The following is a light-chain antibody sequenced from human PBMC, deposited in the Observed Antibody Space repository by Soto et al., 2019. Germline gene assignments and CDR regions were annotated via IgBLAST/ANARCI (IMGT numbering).Light chain of an antibody. CDR1: RSVTST. CDR2: DAS. CDR3: QQYANWPPLS. J-gene: IGKJ4*02. V-gene: IGKV3-15*01. Sequence: EIVMTQSPATLSVSPGERATLSCRASRSVTSTLAWYQQRPGQAPRLLIYDASTSATGVPARFSGSGSGTEFTLTISSLQSEDFAVYYCQQYANWPPLSFGAGTKVEIK.